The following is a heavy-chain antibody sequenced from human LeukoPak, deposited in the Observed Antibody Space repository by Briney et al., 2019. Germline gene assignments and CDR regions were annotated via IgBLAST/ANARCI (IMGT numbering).Heavy chain of an antibody. Sequence: SETLSLTCTVSGVSISSGSYYWGWVRQPPGKGLEWIGSIYYSGNTYYNPSLKSRVTISVDTSKNQFSLKLSSVTAADTAVYYCARQLSGGDYDYFDYWGQGTLVTVSS. CDR2: IYYSGNT. CDR1: GVSISSGSYY. V-gene: IGHV4-39*01. D-gene: IGHD4-17*01. J-gene: IGHJ4*02. CDR3: ARQLSGGDYDYFDY.